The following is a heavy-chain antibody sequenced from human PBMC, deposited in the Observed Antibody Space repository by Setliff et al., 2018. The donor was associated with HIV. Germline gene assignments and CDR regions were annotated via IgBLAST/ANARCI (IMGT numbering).Heavy chain of an antibody. V-gene: IGHV3-7*03. Sequence: PGGSLRLSCTASGLNLTNHWMAWVRQAPGKGLEWVANIKQDGTERYYVGSVRGRFTISRDNAKNSLYLQMNSLRAEDTALYYCVRDGSLAGLYFHYMDVWGKGTTVTVSS. J-gene: IGHJ6*03. CDR1: GLNLTNHW. CDR2: IKQDGTER. CDR3: VRDGSLAGLYFHYMDV. D-gene: IGHD6-19*01.